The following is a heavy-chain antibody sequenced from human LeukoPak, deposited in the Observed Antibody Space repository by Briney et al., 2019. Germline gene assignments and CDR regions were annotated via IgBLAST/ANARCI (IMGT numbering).Heavy chain of an antibody. CDR2: IYYSGNT. CDR3: ARHPGRLFDY. Sequence: SETLSLACTVSGGSISSSSFYWGWIRQPPGKGLEWIGSIYYSGNTYYNPSLKSRVSISVDTSKNQFSLKLSSVTAADTAVYYCARHPGRLFDYWGQGTLVTVSS. J-gene: IGHJ4*02. CDR1: GGSISSSSFY. V-gene: IGHV4-39*01.